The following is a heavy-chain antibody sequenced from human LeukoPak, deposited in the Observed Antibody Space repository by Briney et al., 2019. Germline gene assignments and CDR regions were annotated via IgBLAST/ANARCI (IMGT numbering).Heavy chain of an antibody. D-gene: IGHD3-3*01. CDR3: ARGPRPTYYDFWSGYYTGEYFDY. CDR2: IIPIFGTA. Sequence: SVKVSCKASGGTFSSYAISWVRQAPGQGLEWMGGIIPIFGTANYAQKFQGSVTITADESTSTAYMELSSLRSEDTAVCYCARGPRPTYYDFWSGYYTGEYFDYWGQGTLVTVSS. CDR1: GGTFSSYA. J-gene: IGHJ4*02. V-gene: IGHV1-69*01.